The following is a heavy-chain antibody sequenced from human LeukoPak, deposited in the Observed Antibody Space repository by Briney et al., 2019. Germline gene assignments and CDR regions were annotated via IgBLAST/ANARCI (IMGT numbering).Heavy chain of an antibody. D-gene: IGHD4-17*01. Sequence: PGGSLRLSCGASGFTFSTYWMSWVRQAPGKGLEWIGNIYYSGSTNYNPSLKSRVTISIDTSKNQFSLKVSSVTAADTAVYFCARVLVSDYGDYFDYWAQGTLVTVSS. CDR1: GFTFSTYW. V-gene: IGHV4-59*01. J-gene: IGHJ4*02. CDR2: IYYSGST. CDR3: ARVLVSDYGDYFDY.